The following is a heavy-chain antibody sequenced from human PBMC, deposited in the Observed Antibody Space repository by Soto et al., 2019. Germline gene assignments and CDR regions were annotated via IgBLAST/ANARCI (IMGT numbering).Heavy chain of an antibody. CDR1: GFTFSSYW. CDR3: ARGLAATDTHDGFDI. J-gene: IGHJ3*02. Sequence: GSLRLSCVASGFTFSSYWMHWVRQAPGKGLVWVSRINSDGSSTSYADSVKGRFTISRDNAKNTLYLQMNSLRAEDTAVYYCARGLAATDTHDGFDIWGQGTMVTVSS. D-gene: IGHD6-13*01. V-gene: IGHV3-74*01. CDR2: INSDGSST.